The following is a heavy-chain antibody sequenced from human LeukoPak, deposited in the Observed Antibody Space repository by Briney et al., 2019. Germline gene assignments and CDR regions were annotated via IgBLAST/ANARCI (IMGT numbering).Heavy chain of an antibody. D-gene: IGHD1-1*01. J-gene: IGHJ4*02. CDR3: ARHLGTHDY. CDR2: IHYSGST. Sequence: PSETLSLTCTVSGGSISSSSYYWGWIRQPPGKGLEWIGSIHYSGSTYYNPSLKSRVTISVDTSKNQFSLKLSSVTAADTAVYYCARHLGTHDYWGQGTLVTVSS. CDR1: GGSISSSSYY. V-gene: IGHV4-39*01.